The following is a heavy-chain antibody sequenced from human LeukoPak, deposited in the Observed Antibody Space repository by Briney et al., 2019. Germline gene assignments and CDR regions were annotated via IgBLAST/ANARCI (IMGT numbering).Heavy chain of an antibody. D-gene: IGHD6-19*01. CDR3: ARDYGYSSGWYSSTLYGMDV. J-gene: IGHJ6*02. CDR2: IYYSGST. Sequence: SQTLSLTCTVSGGSISSGGYYWSWIRQHPGKGLEWIGYIYYSGSTYYNPSLKSRVTISVDTSKNQFSLKLSSVTAADTAVYYCARDYGYSSGWYSSTLYGMDVWGQGTTVTVSS. CDR1: GGSISSGGYY. V-gene: IGHV4-31*03.